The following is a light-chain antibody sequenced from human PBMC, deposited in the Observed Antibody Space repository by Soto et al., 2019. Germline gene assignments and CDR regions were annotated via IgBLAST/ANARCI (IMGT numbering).Light chain of an antibody. Sequence: AIQLTQSPSSLSASVGDRVTITCRASQGISSALAWYQQKPGEAPNLLIYDASSLESGVPSRFSGSGSATDFILTISSRQPEDFATYYCQQFHSYPITFGHGTRLEIK. V-gene: IGKV1-13*02. CDR3: QQFHSYPIT. CDR1: QGISSA. CDR2: DAS. J-gene: IGKJ5*01.